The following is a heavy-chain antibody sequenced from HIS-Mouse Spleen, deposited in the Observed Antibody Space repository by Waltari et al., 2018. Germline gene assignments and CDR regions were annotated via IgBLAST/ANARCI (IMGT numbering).Heavy chain of an antibody. J-gene: IGHJ2*01. D-gene: IGHD6-13*01. CDR2: IYYSGST. V-gene: IGHV4-39*07. CDR3: AREIPYSSSWYDWYFDL. CDR1: GGSISRSSSY. Sequence: QLQLQESGPGLVKPSETLSLTGTVSGGSISRSSSYWGWIRRPPGKGLECVGSIYYSGSTYYNPSLKSRVTISVDTSKNQFSLKLSSVTAADTAVYYCAREIPYSSSWYDWYFDLWGRGTLVTVSS.